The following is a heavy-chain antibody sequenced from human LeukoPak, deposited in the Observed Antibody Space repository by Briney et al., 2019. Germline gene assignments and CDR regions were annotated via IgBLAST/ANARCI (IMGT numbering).Heavy chain of an antibody. Sequence: AGESLKISCKGSGYIFTTYWIAWVRQMPGKGLEWMGIIYPGDSDTRYSPSFQGQVTISADRSISTAYLQWSSLKASDTAIYYCAGRVVVTATGAFDIWGQGTMVTVSS. CDR2: IYPGDSDT. CDR1: GYIFTTYW. V-gene: IGHV5-51*01. J-gene: IGHJ3*02. D-gene: IGHD2-21*02. CDR3: AGRVVVTATGAFDI.